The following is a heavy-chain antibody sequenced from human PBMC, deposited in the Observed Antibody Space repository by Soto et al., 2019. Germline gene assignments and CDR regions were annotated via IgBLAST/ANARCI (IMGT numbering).Heavy chain of an antibody. CDR1: GGSISSSSYY. J-gene: IGHJ4*02. CDR3: ARVCGGDCLDY. Sequence: SETLSLTCTVSGGSISSSSYYWGWIRQPPGKGLEWIGSIYYSGSTYYNPSLKSRVTISVDTSKNQFSLKLSSVTAADTAVYYCARVCGGDCLDYWGQGTLVTVSS. D-gene: IGHD2-21*02. CDR2: IYYSGST. V-gene: IGHV4-39*07.